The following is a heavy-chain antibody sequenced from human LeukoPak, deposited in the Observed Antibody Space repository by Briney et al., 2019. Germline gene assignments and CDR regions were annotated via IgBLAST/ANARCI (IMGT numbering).Heavy chain of an antibody. CDR1: GYTFTIYG. D-gene: IGHD6-19*01. CDR3: ARDGSIQYGWLVRFDY. J-gene: IGHJ4*02. V-gene: IGHV1-18*01. Sequence: ASVNVSCKASGYTFTIYGISWVRQAPGQGLEWMGWISAYNGNTNYAQKLQGRVTMTTDTSTSTAYMELRSLRSDDTAVYYCARDGSIQYGWLVRFDYWGQGTLVTVSS. CDR2: ISAYNGNT.